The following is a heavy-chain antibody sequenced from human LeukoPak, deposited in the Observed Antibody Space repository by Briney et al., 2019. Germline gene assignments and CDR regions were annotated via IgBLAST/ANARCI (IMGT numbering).Heavy chain of an antibody. CDR1: EFTVSSNY. V-gene: IGHV3-53*01. CDR2: ISGGGNT. J-gene: IGHJ4*02. Sequence: GGSLRLSCAASEFTVSSNYMSRVRQAPGKGLEWVSVISGGGNTYYAGSVKGRFTISRDNSKNTLYLQVNSLRAEDTAVYYCAREPDYYDSSGHLGYYFDSWGQGTLVTVSS. CDR3: AREPDYYDSSGHLGYYFDS. D-gene: IGHD3-22*01.